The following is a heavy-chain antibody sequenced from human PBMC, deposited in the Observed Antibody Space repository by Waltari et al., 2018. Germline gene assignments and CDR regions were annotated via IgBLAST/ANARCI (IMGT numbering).Heavy chain of an antibody. Sequence: QLQESGPGLVKPSETLSLTCDVSGYALTSGFYWGWIRRPPGKGLEWVATVYHDGTTFYNPSLNSRATTSMDTSRNQFSLKLRSVTAADTAVYFCSRQVLGYCTSAACRRLESWGQGTLVTVSS. D-gene: IGHD2-2*03. V-gene: IGHV4-38-2*01. CDR1: GYALTSGFY. CDR3: SRQVLGYCTSAACRRLES. J-gene: IGHJ4*02. CDR2: VYHDGTT.